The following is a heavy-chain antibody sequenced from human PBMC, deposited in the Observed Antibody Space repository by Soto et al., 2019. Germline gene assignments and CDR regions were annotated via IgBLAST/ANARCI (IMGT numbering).Heavy chain of an antibody. CDR1: GGSIISSNW. D-gene: IGHD6-6*01. Sequence: SETMSLTCAVAGGSIISSNWWSCSHQPPGKGLEWIGEIYHSGSTNYNPSLKSRVTISVDNAKNTLYLQMNSLRAEDTAVYYCTRDRPGPQHYFAYWGQGNMVTVSS. CDR2: IYHSGST. J-gene: IGHJ4*02. V-gene: IGHV4-4*02. CDR3: TRDRPGPQHYFAY.